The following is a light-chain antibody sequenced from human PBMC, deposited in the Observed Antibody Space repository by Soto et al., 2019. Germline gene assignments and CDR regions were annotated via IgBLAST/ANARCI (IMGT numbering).Light chain of an antibody. CDR3: QSYDNSLSGAWV. CDR2: ANN. CDR1: RSNLGAGYD. Sequence: QSVLTQPPSVSGAPGQGITISCTGTRSNLGAGYDVHWYQQLPGAAPKLLIYANNKRPSGVLDRFSGSKSGTSASLAITGLQAEDEADYYCQSYDNSLSGAWVFSGGTQLTVL. V-gene: IGLV1-40*01. J-gene: IGLJ3*02.